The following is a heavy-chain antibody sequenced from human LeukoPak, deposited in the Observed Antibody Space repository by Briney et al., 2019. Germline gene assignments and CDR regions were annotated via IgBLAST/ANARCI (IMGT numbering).Heavy chain of an antibody. CDR2: INHSGST. V-gene: IGHV4-34*01. CDR3: ARNSRRGNDAFDI. J-gene: IGHJ3*02. D-gene: IGHD2-21*01. Sequence: SETLSLTCAVYGGSFSGYYWSWIRQPPGKGLEWIGEINHSGSTNYNPSLKSRVTISVDTSKNQFSLKLSSVTAADTAVYHCARNSRRGNDAFDIWGQGTMVTVSS. CDR1: GGSFSGYY.